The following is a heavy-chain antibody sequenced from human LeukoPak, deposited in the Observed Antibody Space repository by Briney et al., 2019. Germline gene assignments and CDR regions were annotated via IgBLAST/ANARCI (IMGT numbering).Heavy chain of an antibody. J-gene: IGHJ4*02. V-gene: IGHV3-15*01. Sequence: GGSPRLSCRASGLIFSTAWMSWVRQAPGKGLEWVGRIKTKLEGGTTDYAAPVKGRFTISRDDSKNTLDLQMNSLKTEDTAVFYCARGSLGSTTSSDCCPLDYWGQGILVTV. CDR3: ARGSLGSTTSSDCCPLDY. CDR2: IKTKLEGGTT. CDR1: GLIFSTAW. D-gene: IGHD2-2*01.